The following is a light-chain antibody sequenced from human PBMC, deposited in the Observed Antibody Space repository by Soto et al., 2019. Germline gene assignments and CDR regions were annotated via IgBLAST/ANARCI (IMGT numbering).Light chain of an antibody. Sequence: EIVMSQSPATLSVSPGERATLSCRASQSVSNNLAWYQQKHGQAPRLLIYGGSTRATGITPRLSGSGSETEFTITISSLQSEDFAVYYCQQYNNRSPDTFGQGTRLE. J-gene: IGKJ5*01. CDR1: QSVSNN. CDR2: GGS. V-gene: IGKV3-15*01. CDR3: QQYNNRSPDT.